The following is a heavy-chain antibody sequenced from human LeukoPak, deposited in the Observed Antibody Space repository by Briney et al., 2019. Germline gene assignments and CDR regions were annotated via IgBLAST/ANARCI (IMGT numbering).Heavy chain of an antibody. V-gene: IGHV4-4*02. CDR2: IYHSGNT. Sequence: SETLSLTCAVSGGSISSSNWWSWVRQPPGKGLEWIGEIYHSGNTNYNPSLKSRVTVSVDMSKNQSSLKLSSVTAADTAVYYCASALPFQLVHWGQGTLVTVSS. J-gene: IGHJ4*02. CDR3: ASALPFQLVH. CDR1: GGSISSSNW. D-gene: IGHD6-13*01.